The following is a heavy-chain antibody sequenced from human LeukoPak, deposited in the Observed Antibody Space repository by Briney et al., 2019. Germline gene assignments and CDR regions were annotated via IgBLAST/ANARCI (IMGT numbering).Heavy chain of an antibody. D-gene: IGHD1-26*01. J-gene: IGHJ4*02. CDR3: ARAFHGELYNCYFDY. Sequence: ASVKVSCKASDYIFSGHFIHWVRQAPGQGLEWMGIINPSGGSTSYAQKFQGGVTMTRDTSTSTVYMELSSLRSEDTAVYYCARAFHGELYNCYFDYWGQGTLVTVSS. CDR1: DYIFSGHF. V-gene: IGHV1-46*01. CDR2: INPSGGST.